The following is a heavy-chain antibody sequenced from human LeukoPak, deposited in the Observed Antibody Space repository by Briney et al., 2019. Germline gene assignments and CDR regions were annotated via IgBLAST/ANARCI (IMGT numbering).Heavy chain of an antibody. CDR3: ARDWNGILDH. V-gene: IGHV3-30*04. CDR1: GFNFRGYA. J-gene: IGHJ5*02. D-gene: IGHD1-1*01. Sequence: PGRSLRLSCAASGFNFRGYAMQWVRQTPGRGLEWLTVKAYDGSDKAYADTVKGRFTVSRDNSKNTLYLQMNSLRVEDTAVYYCARDWNGILDHWGRGTLVTVSS. CDR2: KAYDGSDK.